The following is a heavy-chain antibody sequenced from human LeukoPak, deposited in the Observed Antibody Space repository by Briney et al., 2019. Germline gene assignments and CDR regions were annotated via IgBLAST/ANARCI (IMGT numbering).Heavy chain of an antibody. J-gene: IGHJ4*02. CDR2: IYHSGST. CDR1: GYSISSGYY. D-gene: IGHD3-3*01. Sequence: SETLSLTCTVSGYSISSGYYWGWIRQPPGKGLEWIGSIYHSGSTYYSPSLKSRVTISVDTSKNQFSLKLSSVTAADTAVYYCARDLDFGVVTGYFDYWGQGTLVTVSS. V-gene: IGHV4-38-2*02. CDR3: ARDLDFGVVTGYFDY.